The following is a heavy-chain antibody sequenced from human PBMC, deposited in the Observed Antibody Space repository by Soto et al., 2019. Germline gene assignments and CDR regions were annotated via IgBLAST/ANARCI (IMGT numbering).Heavy chain of an antibody. CDR3: ARDRPMRWPSLDFDY. CDR2: ISSSSSTI. CDR1: GFTFSSYS. J-gene: IGHJ4*02. Sequence: EVQLVESGGGLVQPGGSLRLSCAASGFTFSSYSMNWVGQAPGKGLEWVSYISSSSSTIYYADSVKGRFTISRDNAKNSLYLQMNSLRDEDTAVYYCARDRPMRWPSLDFDYWGQGTLVTVSS. V-gene: IGHV3-48*02.